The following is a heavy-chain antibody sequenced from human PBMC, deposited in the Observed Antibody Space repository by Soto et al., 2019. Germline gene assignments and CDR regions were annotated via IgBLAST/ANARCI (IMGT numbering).Heavy chain of an antibody. V-gene: IGHV3-23*01. D-gene: IGHD3-10*01. Sequence: EVQLLESGGGLVQPGGSRRLPCAASGFTFRDYGRSWVRQAPGKGLEWVSGISGGATYYADYVKGRFVISRDDSKNTLYLEMDSLRVEDTAVYYCTKDSGWTTADWGQGTLVTVSS. CDR1: GFTFRDYG. J-gene: IGHJ4*02. CDR3: TKDSGWTTAD. CDR2: ISGGAT.